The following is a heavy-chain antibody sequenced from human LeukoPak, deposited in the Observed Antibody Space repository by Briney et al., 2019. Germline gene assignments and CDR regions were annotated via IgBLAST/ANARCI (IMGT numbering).Heavy chain of an antibody. V-gene: IGHV1-46*01. Sequence: ASVKVSCKASGYTFTSYYMHWVRQAPGQGLEWMGIINPSGGSTSYAQKFQGRVTMTRDTSTSTVYMELSSLRSEDTAVYYCARGPFGYYYDSSGYSPQDYWGQGTLVIVSS. CDR3: ARGPFGYYYDSSGYSPQDY. CDR1: GYTFTSYY. J-gene: IGHJ4*02. CDR2: INPSGGST. D-gene: IGHD3-22*01.